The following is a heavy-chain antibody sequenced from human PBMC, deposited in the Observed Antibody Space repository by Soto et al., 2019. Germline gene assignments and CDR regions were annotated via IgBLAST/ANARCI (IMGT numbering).Heavy chain of an antibody. Sequence: GGSLRLSCAASGFTVSSNYMSWVRQAPGKGLEWVSVIYSGGSTYYADSVKGRFTISRDNSKNTLYLQMNSLRAEDTAVYYCAREYGLVGNWFDPSGQGTLVTVSS. V-gene: IGHV3-66*01. CDR1: GFTVSSNY. J-gene: IGHJ5*02. CDR2: IYSGGST. D-gene: IGHD3-10*01. CDR3: AREYGLVGNWFDP.